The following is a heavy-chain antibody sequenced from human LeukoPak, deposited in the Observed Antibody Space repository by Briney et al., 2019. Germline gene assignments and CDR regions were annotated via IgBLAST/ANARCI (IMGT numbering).Heavy chain of an antibody. CDR3: ASSSYDILSGYQRGTFDY. CDR2: INPNSGGT. D-gene: IGHD3-9*01. V-gene: IGHV1-2*02. CDR1: GYTFTGYY. Sequence: ASVKVSCKASGYTFTGYYMHWVRQAPGQGLEWMGWINPNSGGTNYAQKFQGRVTMTRDTSISTAYMELSRLRSDDTAVYYCASSSYDILSGYQRGTFDYWGQGTLVTVSS. J-gene: IGHJ4*02.